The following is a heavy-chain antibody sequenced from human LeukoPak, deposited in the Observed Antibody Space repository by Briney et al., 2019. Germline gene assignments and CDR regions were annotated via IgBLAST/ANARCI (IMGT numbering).Heavy chain of an antibody. CDR1: GFSLSTSGMR. CDR3: ARMASQGYFDY. CDR2: IDWDEDK. J-gene: IGHJ4*02. V-gene: IGHV2-70*04. Sequence: SGPTLVNPTQTLTLTCIFCGFSLSTSGMRASWIRQPPGKALEWLARIDWDEDKFYSTSLKTRLTISKDTSKNQVVLTMTNMDPVDTATYYCARMASQGYFDYWGQGTLVTVSS.